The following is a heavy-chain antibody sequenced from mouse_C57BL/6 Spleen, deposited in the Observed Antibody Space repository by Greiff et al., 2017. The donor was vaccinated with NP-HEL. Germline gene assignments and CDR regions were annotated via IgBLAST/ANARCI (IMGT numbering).Heavy chain of an antibody. CDR3: ARGLYYGSSY. CDR2: ISYDGSN. V-gene: IGHV3-6*01. J-gene: IGHJ3*01. Sequence: DVKLQESGPGLVKPSQSLSLTCSVTGYSITSGYYWNWIRQFPGNKLEWMGYISYDGSNNYNPSLKNRISITRDTSKNQFFLKLNSVTTEDTATYYCARGLYYGSSYWGQGTLVTVSA. D-gene: IGHD1-1*01. CDR1: GYSITSGYY.